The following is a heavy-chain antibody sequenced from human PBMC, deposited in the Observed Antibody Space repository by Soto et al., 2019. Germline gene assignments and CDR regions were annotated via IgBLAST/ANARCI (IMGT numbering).Heavy chain of an antibody. CDR1: GYTFTSYY. CDR2: INPSGGST. CDR3: AGGRLPLYSSGWYGPAPTYDY. J-gene: IGHJ4*02. D-gene: IGHD6-19*01. V-gene: IGHV1-46*01. Sequence: GASVRVSCKASGYTFTSYYMHWVRQAPGQGLEWMGIINPSGGSTSYAQKFQGRVTMTRDTSTSTVYMELSRLRSEDTAVYYCAGGRLPLYSSGWYGPAPTYDYWGQGTLVTVSS.